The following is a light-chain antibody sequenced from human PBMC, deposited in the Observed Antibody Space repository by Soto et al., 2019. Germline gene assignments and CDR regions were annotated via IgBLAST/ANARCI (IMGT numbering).Light chain of an antibody. CDR1: RSISDW. Sequence: DIQMTQSPSTLSPSVGDRVTITCRASRSISDWLAWYQQNPGKAPKLLIFDASSLKSGVPSRFSGSGSGTEFTPTISGLQPDDVATYYCLQYSSHSWTFGQGTKVEIK. V-gene: IGKV1-5*01. CDR2: DAS. J-gene: IGKJ1*01. CDR3: LQYSSHSWT.